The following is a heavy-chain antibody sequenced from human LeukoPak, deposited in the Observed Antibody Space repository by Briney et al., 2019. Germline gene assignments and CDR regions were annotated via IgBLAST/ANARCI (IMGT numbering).Heavy chain of an antibody. CDR3: ARDPRFIVVVPAAEFDY. CDR2: IVVGSGNT. V-gene: IGHV1-58*01. Sequence: ASVKVSCKASGFTFTSSAVQWVRQARGQRLEWIGWIVVGSGNTNYAQKFQERVTITRDMSTSTAYMELSRLRSDDTAVYYCARDPRFIVVVPAAEFDYWGQGTLVTVSS. CDR1: GFTFTSSA. J-gene: IGHJ4*02. D-gene: IGHD2-2*01.